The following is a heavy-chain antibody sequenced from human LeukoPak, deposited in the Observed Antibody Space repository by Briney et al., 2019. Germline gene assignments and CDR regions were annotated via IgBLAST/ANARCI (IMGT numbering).Heavy chain of an antibody. Sequence: GASVKVSCKASGYTFTDYYIHWVRQAPGQGLEWMGWINPNSGSTNYAQKFQGRVTMTRDTSISTAFMDLSRLRSDDTAVYYCARMGNYGDYFDYWGQGTLVTVSS. CDR2: INPNSGST. D-gene: IGHD4-17*01. J-gene: IGHJ4*02. CDR1: GYTFTDYY. V-gene: IGHV1-2*02. CDR3: ARMGNYGDYFDY.